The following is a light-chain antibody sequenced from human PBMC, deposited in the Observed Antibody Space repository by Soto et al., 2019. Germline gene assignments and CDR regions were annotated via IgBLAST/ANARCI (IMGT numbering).Light chain of an antibody. Sequence: QSVLTQPASVSGSPGQSITISCTGTSSDVGGYNFVSWYQQLPGKAPKLMIYEVTNRPSGISNRFSGSKSGNTASLTISGRQAEDEADYYCSSYANISTLVVFGGGTKLTVL. V-gene: IGLV2-14*01. J-gene: IGLJ2*01. CDR3: SSYANISTLVV. CDR1: SSDVGGYNF. CDR2: EVT.